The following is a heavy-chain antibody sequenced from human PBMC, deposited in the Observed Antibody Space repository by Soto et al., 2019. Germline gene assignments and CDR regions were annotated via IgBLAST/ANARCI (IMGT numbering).Heavy chain of an antibody. CDR1: GGTFSSYT. D-gene: IGHD6-13*01. CDR3: ARYSSWTLLDY. J-gene: IGHJ4*02. V-gene: IGHV1-69*02. CDR2: IIPILGIA. Sequence: QVQLVQSGAEVTKPGSSVKVSCKASGGTFSSYTISWVRQAPGQGLEWMGRIIPILGIANYAQKFQGRVTITADKSTSPADMELSSLRCEDTAVYYCARYSSWTLLDYWGQGTLVTVSS.